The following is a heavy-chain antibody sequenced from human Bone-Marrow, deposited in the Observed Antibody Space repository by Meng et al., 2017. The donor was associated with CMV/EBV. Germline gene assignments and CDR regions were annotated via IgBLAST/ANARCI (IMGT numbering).Heavy chain of an antibody. CDR2: IYSDGSNK. CDR1: GFTFSSYG. Sequence: GGSLRLSCAASGFTFSSYGMHWVRQAPGKGLEWVAVIYSDGSNKYYADSVKGRFTISRDNSKNTLYLQMNSLRAEDTAVYYCAKAYMVRGVPPLNPPFDPRGQGTLVTVSS. V-gene: IGHV3-33*03. CDR3: AKAYMVRGVPPLNPPFDP. D-gene: IGHD3-10*01. J-gene: IGHJ5*02.